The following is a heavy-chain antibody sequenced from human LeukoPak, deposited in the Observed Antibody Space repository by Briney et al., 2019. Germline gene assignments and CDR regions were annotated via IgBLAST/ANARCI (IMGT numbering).Heavy chain of an antibody. D-gene: IGHD3-16*02. CDR1: GFTFSSYS. V-gene: IGHV3-48*01. CDR2: ISSSSTI. Sequence: GGSLRLSCAASGFTFSSYSMNWVRQAPGKGLGWVSYISSSSTIYYADSVKGRFTISRDNAKNSLYLQMNSLRAEDTAVYYCAREYDYVWGSYRSDFDYWGQGTLVTVSS. J-gene: IGHJ4*02. CDR3: AREYDYVWGSYRSDFDY.